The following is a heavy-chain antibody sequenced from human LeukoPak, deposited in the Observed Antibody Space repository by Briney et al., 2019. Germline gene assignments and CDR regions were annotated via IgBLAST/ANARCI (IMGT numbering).Heavy chain of an antibody. D-gene: IGHD2-15*01. Sequence: HAGGSLRLSCAASGFTFSSYEMNWVRQAPGKGLEWVSYISSSGSTIYYADSVKGRFTISRDNAKNSLYLQMNSLRAEDTAVYYCARDGQLLLGTYYYYYGMGVWGQGTTVTVSS. CDR2: ISSSGSTI. V-gene: IGHV3-48*03. CDR3: ARDGQLLLGTYYYYYGMGV. CDR1: GFTFSSYE. J-gene: IGHJ6*02.